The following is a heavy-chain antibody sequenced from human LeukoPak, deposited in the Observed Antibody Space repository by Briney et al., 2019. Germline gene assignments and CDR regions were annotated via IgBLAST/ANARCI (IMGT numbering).Heavy chain of an antibody. CDR1: GYTLTELS. CDR2: FDPEDGET. J-gene: IGHJ4*02. V-gene: IGHV1-24*01. D-gene: IGHD3-3*01. CDR3: ARDNGEKDYDFWSGYFDY. Sequence: EASVKVSCKVSGYTLTELSMHWVRQAPGKGLEWMGGFDPEDGETIYAQKFQGRVTMTEDTSTDTAYMELSSLRSEDTAVYYCARDNGEKDYDFWSGYFDYWGQGTLVTVSS.